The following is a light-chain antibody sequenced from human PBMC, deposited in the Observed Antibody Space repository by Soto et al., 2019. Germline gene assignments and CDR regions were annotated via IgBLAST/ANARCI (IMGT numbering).Light chain of an antibody. J-gene: IGKJ2*02. V-gene: IGKV1-5*01. CDR2: DAS. Sequence: DIQLTQSPSTLSASVGDRVTITCRASQSVTDWLAWYQQKPGKAPKLLIYDASSSQSGVPSRFSGSGAGKEFSLTISRLQSDDYATYYRQQYYSSCTFGQGTKVEIK. CDR1: QSVTDW. CDR3: QQYYSSCT.